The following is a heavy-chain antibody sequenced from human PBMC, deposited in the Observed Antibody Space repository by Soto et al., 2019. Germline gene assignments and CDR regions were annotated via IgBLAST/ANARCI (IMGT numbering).Heavy chain of an antibody. CDR3: ARVAAAGDY. D-gene: IGHD6-13*01. CDR1: GYTFTNYD. Sequence: ASVKVSCKASGYTFTNYDINWVRQATGQGLEWMGWMNPNSDNTGYAQKFQGRVTMTRDTSISTAYMELSSLRFEDTAVYYCARVAAAGDYWGQGTLVTVSS. CDR2: MNPNSDNT. J-gene: IGHJ4*02. V-gene: IGHV1-8*01.